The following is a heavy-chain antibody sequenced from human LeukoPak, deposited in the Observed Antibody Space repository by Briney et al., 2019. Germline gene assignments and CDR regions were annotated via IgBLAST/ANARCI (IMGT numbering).Heavy chain of an antibody. CDR1: KFTFSNYA. D-gene: IGHD6-19*01. V-gene: IGHV3-30-3*01. CDR3: SKGYSSGWSYYYYAMDV. Sequence: PGGSLRLSCAASKFTFSNYAMHWVRQAPGKGLEWVAVISYDGSNKYYADSVKGRFTISRDNSKNTLYLQMNSLRAEDTAVYYCSKGYSSGWSYYYYAMDVWGQGATVTVSS. J-gene: IGHJ6*02. CDR2: ISYDGSNK.